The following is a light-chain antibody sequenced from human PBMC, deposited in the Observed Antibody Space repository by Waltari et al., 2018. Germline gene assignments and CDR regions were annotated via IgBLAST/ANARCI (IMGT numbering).Light chain of an antibody. V-gene: IGLV2-14*01. CDR2: DVN. Sequence: QSALTQPASVSASPGQSISISCTETSSDVGDYNYVSWYQQHPGKAPKLTIYDVNKRPSGVSNRFSASKSGNTASLTISGLQPEDEADYYCSSYTRSSTFLFGGGTKLTVL. CDR3: SSYTRSSTFL. J-gene: IGLJ3*02. CDR1: SSDVGDYNY.